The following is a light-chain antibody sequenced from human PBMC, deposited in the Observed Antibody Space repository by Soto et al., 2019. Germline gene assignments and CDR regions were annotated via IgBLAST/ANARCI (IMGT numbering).Light chain of an antibody. V-gene: IGLV2-14*01. CDR1: SSDIGRYDY. J-gene: IGLJ2*01. CDR3: SSYTDSSIVV. CDR2: DVS. Sequence: QSALTQPASVSGSPGQSITISCAGTSSDIGRYDYVSWYQQDPGKAPKLMIFDVSNRPSGVSNRFSGSKSGNTASLTTSGLQAEDEADYYYSSYTDSSIVVFGGGTKVTVL.